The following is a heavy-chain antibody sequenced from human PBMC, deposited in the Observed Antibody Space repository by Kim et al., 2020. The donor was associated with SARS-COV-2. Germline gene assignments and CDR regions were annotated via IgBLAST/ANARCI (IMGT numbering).Heavy chain of an antibody. J-gene: IGHJ4*02. V-gene: IGHV3-7*01. D-gene: IGHD7-27*01. Sequence: SEKYYVDPVKGRFTISRDNAKNSLYLQMNSLRAEDTAVYYCGRGSGEWGDYWGQGTLVTVSS. CDR2: SEK. CDR3: GRGSGEWGDY.